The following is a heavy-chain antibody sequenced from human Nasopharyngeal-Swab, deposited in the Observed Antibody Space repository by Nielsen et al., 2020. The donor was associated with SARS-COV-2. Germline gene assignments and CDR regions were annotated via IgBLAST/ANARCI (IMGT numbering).Heavy chain of an antibody. D-gene: IGHD3-22*01. CDR2: ISSSGSTI. CDR3: ASPLIYYYDSSGYYGDDAFDI. Sequence: GGSLRLSCAASGFTFSDYYMSWIRQAPGKGLEWVSYISSSGSTIYYADSVKGRLTISRDNAKNSLYLQMSSLRAEDTAVYYCASPLIYYYDSSGYYGDDAFDIWGQGTMVTVSS. J-gene: IGHJ3*02. CDR1: GFTFSDYY. V-gene: IGHV3-11*01.